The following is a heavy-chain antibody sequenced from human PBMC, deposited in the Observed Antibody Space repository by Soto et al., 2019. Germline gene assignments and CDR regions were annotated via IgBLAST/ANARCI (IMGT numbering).Heavy chain of an antibody. J-gene: IGHJ4*02. V-gene: IGHV1-2*02. CDR3: ARVNVVVVAATREYYFDY. Sequence: ASVKVSCKASGYTFTGYYMHWVRQAPGQGLEWMGWINPNSGGTNYAQKFQGRVTMTRDTSISTAYMELSRLRSDDTAVYYCARVNVVVVAATREYYFDYWGQGTLVTVSS. D-gene: IGHD2-15*01. CDR2: INPNSGGT. CDR1: GYTFTGYY.